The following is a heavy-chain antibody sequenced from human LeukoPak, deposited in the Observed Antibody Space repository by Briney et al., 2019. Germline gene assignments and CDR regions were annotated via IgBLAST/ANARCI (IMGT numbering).Heavy chain of an antibody. CDR2: INPNSGGT. CDR3: ARSPTAPSLDY. Sequence: ASVKVSCKASGYTFTSYGISWVRQAPGQGLEWMGWINPNSGGTNYAQKFQGRVTMTRDTSISTAYMELSRLRSDDTAVYYCARSPTAPSLDYWGQGTLVTVSS. J-gene: IGHJ4*02. D-gene: IGHD4-17*01. V-gene: IGHV1-2*02. CDR1: GYTFTSYG.